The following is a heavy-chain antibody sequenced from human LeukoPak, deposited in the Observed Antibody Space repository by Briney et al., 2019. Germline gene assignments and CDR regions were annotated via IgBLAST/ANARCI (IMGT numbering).Heavy chain of an antibody. J-gene: IGHJ4*02. CDR2: ISYDGGNK. CDR1: GFTFSGYP. V-gene: IGHV3-30*01. D-gene: IGHD3-10*01. Sequence: GTSLRLSCAASGFTFSGYPMHWVRQAPGKGLEGVAVISYDGGNKYYADSVKGRFTISRDKNTLYLQMNSLRAEDTAVYYCARTPVVRGVSWDYWGQGTLVTASS. CDR3: ARTPVVRGVSWDY.